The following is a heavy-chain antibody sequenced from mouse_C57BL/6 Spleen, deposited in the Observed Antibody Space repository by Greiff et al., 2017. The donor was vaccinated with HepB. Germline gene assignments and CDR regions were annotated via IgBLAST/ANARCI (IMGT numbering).Heavy chain of an antibody. CDR3: TTGYYGSRSYWYFDV. D-gene: IGHD1-1*01. Sequence: VQLKQSGAELVRPGASVKLSCTASGFNIKDYYMHWVKQRPEQGLEWIGRIDPEDGDTEYAPKFQGKATMTADTSSNTAYLQLSSLTSEDTAVYYCTTGYYGSRSYWYFDVWGTGTTVTVSS. CDR2: IDPEDGDT. J-gene: IGHJ1*03. V-gene: IGHV14-1*01. CDR1: GFNIKDYY.